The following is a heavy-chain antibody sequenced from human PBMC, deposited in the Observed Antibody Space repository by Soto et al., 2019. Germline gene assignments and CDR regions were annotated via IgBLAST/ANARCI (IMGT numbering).Heavy chain of an antibody. CDR3: ARDGSSTANWIDP. Sequence: QVQLQESGPGLVKPSQTLSLTCTVSGDPLSLCGFYWTRIRQHPGKGLEWMGYIYHTGKTYYNPSLASRLSMSVDMSKNQFSLNLSFVTAAETAVYYCARDGSSTANWIDPWGQGILVTVSS. CDR1: GDPLSLCGFY. CDR2: IYHTGKT. J-gene: IGHJ5*02. V-gene: IGHV4-31*03. D-gene: IGHD2-2*01.